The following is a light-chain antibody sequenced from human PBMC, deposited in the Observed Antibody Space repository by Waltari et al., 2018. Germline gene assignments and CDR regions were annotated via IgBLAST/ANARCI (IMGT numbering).Light chain of an antibody. Sequence: QSVLTQPPSASGTPGQRVTISCSGSSSNIGSQAVNWYQQPPGTGPKLLMYSNNQRPSGVPDRFSGSKSCTSASLAISGLQSEDEADYYCATWDDNLNGVVFGGGTKLTVL. CDR3: ATWDDNLNGVV. V-gene: IGLV1-44*01. CDR1: SSNIGSQA. J-gene: IGLJ2*01. CDR2: SNN.